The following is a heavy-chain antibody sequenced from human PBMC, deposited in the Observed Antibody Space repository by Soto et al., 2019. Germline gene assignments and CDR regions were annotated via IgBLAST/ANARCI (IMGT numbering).Heavy chain of an antibody. V-gene: IGHV4-61*01. CDR2: IYYSGTT. J-gene: IGHJ4*02. Sequence: QVQLQESGPGLVKPSETLSLTCTVSGGSVSSGSYYWSWIRQPPGKGLEWIGYIYYSGTTNYNPSLKSRVTISVDTSKNPVSLKVSSVTAADTAVYYCARVSSAMGSGFDYWGQGTLVTVSS. CDR1: GGSVSSGSYY. D-gene: IGHD5-18*01. CDR3: ARVSSAMGSGFDY.